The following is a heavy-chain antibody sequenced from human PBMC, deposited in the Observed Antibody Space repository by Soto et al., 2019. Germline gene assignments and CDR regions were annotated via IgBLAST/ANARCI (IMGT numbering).Heavy chain of an antibody. J-gene: IGHJ4*02. V-gene: IGHV1-3*01. CDR2: INAGNGNT. D-gene: IGHD3-10*01. CDR1: GYTFTSYA. CDR3: AKQIGGFDY. Sequence: ASVKVSCKASGYTFTSYAMHWVRQAPGQRLEWMGWINAGNGNTKYSQKFQGRVTITRDNSKNTLYLQMNSLRAEDTAVYYCAKQIGGFDYWGQGTLVTVSS.